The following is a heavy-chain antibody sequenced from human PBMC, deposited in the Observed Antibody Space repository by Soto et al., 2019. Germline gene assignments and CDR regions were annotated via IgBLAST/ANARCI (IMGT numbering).Heavy chain of an antibody. V-gene: IGHV3-30*18. D-gene: IGHD5-18*01. J-gene: IGHJ4*02. Sequence: QVQLVESGGGVVQPGRSLRLSCAASGFIFSSYGMHWVRQAPGKGLEWVAVISYDGSNKYYADTVKGRFTISRDNSKNTRYLQMNSLRAEDTAVYYCAKGSTAMTYFDYWGQGTLVTVSS. CDR3: AKGSTAMTYFDY. CDR1: GFIFSSYG. CDR2: ISYDGSNK.